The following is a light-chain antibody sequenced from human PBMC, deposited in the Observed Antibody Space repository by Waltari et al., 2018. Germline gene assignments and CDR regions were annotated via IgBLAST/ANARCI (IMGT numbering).Light chain of an antibody. CDR2: EVS. Sequence: QSALTQPASVSGSPGPSITTSCPGTSRDVAGYNYASWYQQHPGKVPKLMIYEVSNRPSGISDRFSGSKSGNTASLTISGLQAEDEAYYYCSSDRTSSIWVFGGGTKLTVL. CDR3: SSDRTSSIWV. CDR1: SRDVAGYNY. V-gene: IGLV2-14*01. J-gene: IGLJ3*02.